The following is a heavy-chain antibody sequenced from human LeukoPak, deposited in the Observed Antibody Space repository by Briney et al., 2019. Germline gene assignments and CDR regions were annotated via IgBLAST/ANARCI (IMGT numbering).Heavy chain of an antibody. V-gene: IGHV3-11*01. CDR3: ARCPYYYGMDV. J-gene: IGHJ6*02. CDR2: ISSSDNTV. Sequence: GGSLRLSCVASGFTFSDYYMSWIRQAPGKGLEWLSYISSSDNTVYYADSVKGRLTISRDNAKNSLYLQMNTLRAEDTAVYYCARCPYYYGMDVWGQGTTVTVSS. CDR1: GFTFSDYY.